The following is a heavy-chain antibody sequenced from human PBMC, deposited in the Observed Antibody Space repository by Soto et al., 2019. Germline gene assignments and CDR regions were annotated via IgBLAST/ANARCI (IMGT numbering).Heavy chain of an antibody. J-gene: IGHJ4*02. D-gene: IGHD3-22*01. CDR3: ARDDYYDSSGYLAPLDY. Sequence: PGGSLRLSCVASGFTFSSYSMNWVRQAPGKGLEWVSYISSSSSTIYYADSVKGRFTISRDNAKNSLYLQMNSLRAEDTAVYYCARDDYYDSSGYLAPLDYWGQGTLVTVSS. CDR1: GFTFSSYS. CDR2: ISSSSSTI. V-gene: IGHV3-48*01.